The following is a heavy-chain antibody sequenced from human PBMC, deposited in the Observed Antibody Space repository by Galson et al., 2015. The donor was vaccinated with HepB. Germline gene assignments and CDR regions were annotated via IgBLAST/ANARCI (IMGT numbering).Heavy chain of an antibody. Sequence: SVKVSCKASGYTFTSYGISWVRQAPGQGLEWMEWISAYNGNTNYAQKLQGRVTMTTDTSTSTAYMELRSLRSDDTAVYYCARDSIAAWDYGMDVWGQGTTVTVSS. CDR2: ISAYNGNT. CDR1: GYTFTSYG. V-gene: IGHV1-18*04. CDR3: ARDSIAAWDYGMDV. D-gene: IGHD6-25*01. J-gene: IGHJ6*02.